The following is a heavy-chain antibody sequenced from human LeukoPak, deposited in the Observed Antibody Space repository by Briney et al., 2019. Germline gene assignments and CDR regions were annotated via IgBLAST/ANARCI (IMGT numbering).Heavy chain of an antibody. V-gene: IGHV1-18*01. D-gene: IGHD2-2*01. CDR3: ARAVVVPAASRQTHVPNYYYYGMDV. CDR2: ISAYNGNT. Sequence: ASVKVSCKVSGYTFTSYGISWVRQAPGQGLEWMGWISAYNGNTNYAQKLQGRVTMTTDTSTSTAYMELRSLRSDDTAVYYCARAVVVPAASRQTHVPNYYYYGMDVWGQGTTVTVSS. CDR1: GYTFTSYG. J-gene: IGHJ6*02.